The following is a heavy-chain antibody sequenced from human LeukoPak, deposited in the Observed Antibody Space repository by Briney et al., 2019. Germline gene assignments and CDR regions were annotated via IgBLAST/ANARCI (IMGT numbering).Heavy chain of an antibody. J-gene: IGHJ4*02. CDR3: ARDIGTWPNSLFDY. CDR2: IWSDGSKQ. V-gene: IGHV3-33*01. CDR1: GFIISNYG. Sequence: GISLRLSCAASGFIISNYGFHWVRQAPGKGLEWVALIWSDGSKQYYTDSVKGRFTISRDDSKNTLFLQMNSLRAEDMAVYYCARDIGTWPNSLFDYWGQGNLVTVPS. D-gene: IGHD4-23*01.